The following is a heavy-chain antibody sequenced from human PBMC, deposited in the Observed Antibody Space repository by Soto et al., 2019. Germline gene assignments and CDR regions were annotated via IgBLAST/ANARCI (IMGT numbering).Heavy chain of an antibody. D-gene: IGHD2-2*01. CDR3: AREGRDIVVVPAAIVYYYGMDV. J-gene: IGHJ6*02. Sequence: SQTLSLTCAISGDSVSSNSAAWNWIRQSPSRGLEWLGRTYYRSKWYNDYAVSVKSRITINPDTSKNQFSLQLNSVTPEDTAVYYCAREGRDIVVVPAAIVYYYGMDVWGQGTTVTVSS. CDR2: TYYRSKWYN. V-gene: IGHV6-1*01. CDR1: GDSVSSNSAA.